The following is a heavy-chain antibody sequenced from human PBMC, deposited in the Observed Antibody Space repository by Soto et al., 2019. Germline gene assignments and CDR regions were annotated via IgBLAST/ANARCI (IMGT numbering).Heavy chain of an antibody. CDR2: ISYDGSNK. CDR1: GFTFSSYG. CDR3: AKADGMDV. J-gene: IGHJ6*02. V-gene: IGHV3-30*18. Sequence: QAQLVESGGGVVQPGRSLRLSCAASGFTFSSYGMHWVRQAPGKGLEWVAVISYDGSNKYYADSVKGRFTISRDNSKNTLYLQMNSLRAEDTAVYYCAKADGMDVWGQGTTVTVSS.